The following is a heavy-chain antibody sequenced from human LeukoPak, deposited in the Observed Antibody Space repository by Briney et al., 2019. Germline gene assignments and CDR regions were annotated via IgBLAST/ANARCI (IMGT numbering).Heavy chain of an antibody. D-gene: IGHD2-21*01. CDR2: ISSSSSYI. Sequence: GGSLRLTCAASGFTFRSYIMNWLRQAPGKGLEWVSSISSSSSYIYYADSVKGRFTISRDDAKNSLYLQMNSLRAEDTAVYYCALGVVILSHGGQGTLVTVSS. CDR1: GFTFRSYI. CDR3: ALGVVILSH. J-gene: IGHJ4*02. V-gene: IGHV3-21*01.